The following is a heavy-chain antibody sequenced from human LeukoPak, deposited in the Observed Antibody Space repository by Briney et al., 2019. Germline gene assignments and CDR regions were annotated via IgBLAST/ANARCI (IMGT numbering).Heavy chain of an antibody. CDR3: ARHLPGYDAFDI. D-gene: IGHD3-22*01. Sequence: SETLSLTCTVSGGSISSYYWSWIRQPPGKGLEGIGYIYTSGSTNYNPSLKSRVTISVDTSKNQFSLKLSSVTAADTAVYYCARHLPGYDAFDIWGQGTMVTVSS. CDR2: IYTSGST. CDR1: GGSISSYY. J-gene: IGHJ3*02. V-gene: IGHV4-4*09.